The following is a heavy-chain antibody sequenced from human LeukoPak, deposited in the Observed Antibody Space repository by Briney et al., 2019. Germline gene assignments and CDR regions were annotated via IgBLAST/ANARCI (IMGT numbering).Heavy chain of an antibody. V-gene: IGHV2-70*01. CDR2: IDWDDDK. CDR1: GFSLSTSGMC. J-gene: IGHJ4*02. Sequence: SGPTLVNPTQTLTLTCTFSGFSLSTSGMCVSWIRRPPGKALEWLALIDWDDDKYYSTSLKTRLTISKDTSKNQVVLTMTNMDPVDTATYYCARTINGYSSSWYPTPDYWGQGTLVTVSS. CDR3: ARTINGYSSSWYPTPDY. D-gene: IGHD6-13*01.